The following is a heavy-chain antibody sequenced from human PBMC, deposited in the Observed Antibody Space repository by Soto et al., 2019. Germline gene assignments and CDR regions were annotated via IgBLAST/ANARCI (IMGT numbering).Heavy chain of an antibody. CDR1: GYTFTGYY. CDR2: INPNSGGT. V-gene: IGHV1-2*04. CDR3: ARDSSPPYSSSYYYYYMDV. J-gene: IGHJ6*03. Sequence: AASVKVSCKASGYTFTGYYMHWVRQAPGQGLEWMGWINPNSGGTNYAQKFQGWVTMTRDTSISTAYMELSRLRSDDTAVYYCARDSSPPYSSSYYYYYMDVWGKGTTVTVSS. D-gene: IGHD6-13*01.